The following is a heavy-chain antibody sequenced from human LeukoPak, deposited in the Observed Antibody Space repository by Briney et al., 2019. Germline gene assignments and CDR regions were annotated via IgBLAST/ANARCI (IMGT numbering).Heavy chain of an antibody. J-gene: IGHJ6*03. CDR2: INPNSGNA. V-gene: IGHV1-8*01. D-gene: IGHD1-26*01. CDR3: ARALAWGGSSYSYYYMDV. CDR1: GYTFSDYD. Sequence: ASVKVSCKASGYTFSDYDINWVRQATGQGLERMGWINPNSGNAGYAQKFQGRVTMTRNTSISTAYMELSSLRSEDTAVYYCARALAWGGSSYSYYYMDVWDKGTTVTVSS.